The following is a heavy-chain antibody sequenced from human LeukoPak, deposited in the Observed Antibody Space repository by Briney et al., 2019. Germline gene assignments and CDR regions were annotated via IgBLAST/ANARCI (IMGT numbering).Heavy chain of an antibody. CDR2: INPNSGGT. CDR1: GYTFTAYY. CDR3: ARSSYCSGGSCYFYYFDY. J-gene: IGHJ4*02. Sequence: ASVKVSCKASGYTFTAYYMHWVRQAPGQGLEWMGWINPNSGGTNYAQKFQGRVTMTRDTSISTAYMELSRLRSDDTAVYYCARSSYCSGGSCYFYYFDYWGQGTLVTVSS. V-gene: IGHV1-2*02. D-gene: IGHD2-15*01.